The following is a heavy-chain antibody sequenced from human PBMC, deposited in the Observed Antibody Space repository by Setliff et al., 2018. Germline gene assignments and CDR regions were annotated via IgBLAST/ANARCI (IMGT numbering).Heavy chain of an antibody. CDR1: GGSFSGYY. Sequence: SETLSLTCAVYGGSFSGYYWSWIRQPPGKGLEWIGEINHSGSTNYNPSLKSRVTISVDTSKNQFSLKLSSVTAAGTAVYYCARGYGYSSGWYRVYFDYWGQGTLVTVS. CDR3: ARGYGYSSGWYRVYFDY. CDR2: INHSGST. V-gene: IGHV4-34*01. J-gene: IGHJ4*02. D-gene: IGHD6-19*01.